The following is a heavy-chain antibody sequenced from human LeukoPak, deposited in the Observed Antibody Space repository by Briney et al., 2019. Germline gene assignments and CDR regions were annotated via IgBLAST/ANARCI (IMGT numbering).Heavy chain of an antibody. Sequence: PGGSLRLSCAASGFTFSSYWMHWVRQAPGKGLVWVSRINTDGSNTSYADSVKGRFTISRDNAKNRLYVQMNSLRADDTAVYYCATGSALWSPDYWGQGTLVTVSS. CDR1: GFTFSSYW. D-gene: IGHD5-18*01. CDR2: INTDGSNT. J-gene: IGHJ4*02. V-gene: IGHV3-74*01. CDR3: ATGSALWSPDY.